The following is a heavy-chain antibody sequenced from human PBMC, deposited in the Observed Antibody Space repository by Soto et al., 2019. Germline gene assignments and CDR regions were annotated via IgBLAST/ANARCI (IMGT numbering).Heavy chain of an antibody. Sequence: EVQLVESGGGLVQPGGSLRLSCAASEFTFSGRSVHWVRQAPGKGLVWVSGIDKVGTDSTYADSVKGRFTSSRDNAKNTGYLQMTSLRVEGTAVYYCARGWFGPDVWGKGTTVTVSS. V-gene: IGHV3-74*01. CDR2: IDKVGTDS. J-gene: IGHJ6*03. D-gene: IGHD3-10*01. CDR1: EFTFSGRS. CDR3: ARGWFGPDV.